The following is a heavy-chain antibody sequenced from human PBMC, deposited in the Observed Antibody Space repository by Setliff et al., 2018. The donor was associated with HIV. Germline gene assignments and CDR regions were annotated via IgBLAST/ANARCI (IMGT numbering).Heavy chain of an antibody. CDR3: AREWLGYVAYGFDI. CDR2: IYSGGQT. J-gene: IGHJ3*02. V-gene: IGHV3-53*01. CDR1: GFSVSNNY. Sequence: GGSLRLSCAASGFSVSNNYMSWVRRAPGKGLEWVSVIYSGGQTYYADSVKGRFTISRDKSKNTVYLQMNSLRAEDTAMYYCAREWLGYVAYGFDIWGRGTMVTVSS. D-gene: IGHD3-10*01.